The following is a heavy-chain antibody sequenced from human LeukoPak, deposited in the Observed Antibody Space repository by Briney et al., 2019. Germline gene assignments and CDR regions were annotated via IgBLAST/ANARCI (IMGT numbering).Heavy chain of an antibody. Sequence: ASVKVSCKASGYTFTGYYIHWIRQAPGQGLVWMGRINCKDGGTNYTQKFQGRVAMTRDTSINTAYLELGSLISDDTAVYYCARGAVRDSWGQGTLIVVSS. V-gene: IGHV1-2*06. CDR2: INCKDGGT. CDR1: GYTFTGYY. D-gene: IGHD6-6*01. J-gene: IGHJ4*02. CDR3: ARGAVRDS.